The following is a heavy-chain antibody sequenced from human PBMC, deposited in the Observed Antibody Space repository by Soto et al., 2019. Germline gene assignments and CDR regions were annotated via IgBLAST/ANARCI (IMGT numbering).Heavy chain of an antibody. CDR1: GGSISSGGYY. D-gene: IGHD2-15*01. J-gene: IGHJ6*02. Sequence: QVQLQESGPGLVKASQTLSLTCTVSGGSISSGGYYWSWIRQHPGKGLEWIGYIYYSGSTYYNPSLKSRVTISVDTSKNQFSLKLSSVTAADTAVYYCARAARGDYYYGMDVWGQGTTVTVSS. V-gene: IGHV4-31*03. CDR2: IYYSGST. CDR3: ARAARGDYYYGMDV.